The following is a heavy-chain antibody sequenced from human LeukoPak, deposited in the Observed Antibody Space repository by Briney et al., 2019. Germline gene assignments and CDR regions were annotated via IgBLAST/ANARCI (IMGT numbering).Heavy chain of an antibody. D-gene: IGHD3-9*01. CDR2: ISHSGGT. V-gene: IGHV4-4*02. CDR3: ATYYDTLTGYTFHY. J-gene: IGHJ4*02. Sequence: SGTLSLTCAVSGGSISSGNWWSWVRQPPGKGLEWIGEISHSGGTNYTPSLRSRLTISLDKSKNQFSLKLSSVTAADTAIYYCATYYDTLTGYTFHYWGQGTLVTVSS. CDR1: GGSISSGNW.